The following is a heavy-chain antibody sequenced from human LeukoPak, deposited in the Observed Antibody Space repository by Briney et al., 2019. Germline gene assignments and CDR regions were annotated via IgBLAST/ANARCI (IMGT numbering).Heavy chain of an antibody. Sequence: GGSLRLSCAASGFTFSNYWMIWVRQAPGKGLEWVASIKQDGSEKQYVGSVRGRFTISRVNAKNVLDLQMNSLTAEDTAVYYCAKSTISSWPDYWGQGTLVTVSS. CDR2: IKQDGSEK. J-gene: IGHJ4*02. CDR3: AKSTISSWPDY. CDR1: GFTFSNYW. D-gene: IGHD6-13*01. V-gene: IGHV3-7*01.